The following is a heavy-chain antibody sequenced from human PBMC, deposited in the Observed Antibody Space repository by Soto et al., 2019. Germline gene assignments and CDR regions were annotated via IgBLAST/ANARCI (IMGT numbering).Heavy chain of an antibody. CDR2: ISSSSSTI. J-gene: IGHJ1*01. CDR3: ARDRVGGYCSGGSCPVEYFQH. CDR1: GFTFSSYS. V-gene: IGHV3-48*01. Sequence: GGSLRLSCAASGFTFSSYSMNWVRQAPGKGLEWVSYISSSSSTIYYADSVKGRFTISRDNAKNSLYLQMNSLRAEDTAVYYCARDRVGGYCSGGSCPVEYFQHWGQGTLVTVSS. D-gene: IGHD2-15*01.